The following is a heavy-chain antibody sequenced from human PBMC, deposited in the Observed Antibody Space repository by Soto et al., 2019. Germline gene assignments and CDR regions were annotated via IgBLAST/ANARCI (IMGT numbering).Heavy chain of an antibody. CDR2: IKFDGSEK. CDR1: GFIFSDYW. D-gene: IGHD2-2*01. V-gene: IGHV3-7*03. Sequence: PGGSLRLSCAASGFIFSDYWMSWVRQAPGKGPEWVANIKFDGSEKQYVDSVRGRFTISRDNSRNSLFLQMNSLRAGDTAVYCCVKDGGYCSSSTCYSPRNHYFDSWGQGTLVTVS. J-gene: IGHJ4*02. CDR3: VKDGGYCSSSTCYSPRNHYFDS.